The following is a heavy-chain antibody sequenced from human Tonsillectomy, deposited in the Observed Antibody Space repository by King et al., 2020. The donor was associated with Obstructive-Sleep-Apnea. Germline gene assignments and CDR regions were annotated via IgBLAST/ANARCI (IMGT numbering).Heavy chain of an antibody. V-gene: IGHV4-31*03. Sequence: VQLQESGPGLVKPSQTLSLTCTVSGGSISSGGYYWSWIRQHPGKGLEWIGYIYYSGSPYYNPSLKSRVTISVETFKNQVSLRLSSVTAADTAVYDCARGHYGGFYYWGQGTLVTVSS. J-gene: IGHJ4*02. CDR2: IYYSGSP. CDR3: ARGHYGGFYY. CDR1: GGSISSGGYY. D-gene: IGHD4-23*01.